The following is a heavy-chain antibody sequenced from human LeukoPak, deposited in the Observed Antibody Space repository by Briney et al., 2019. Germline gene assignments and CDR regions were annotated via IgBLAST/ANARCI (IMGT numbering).Heavy chain of an antibody. J-gene: IGHJ4*02. CDR2: IIPIFGTA. CDR1: GGTFSSYA. CDR3: ARDLWGSVYDSSGYLPFY. D-gene: IGHD3-22*01. Sequence: ASVKVSCKASGGTFSSYAISWVRQAPGQGLEWMGGIIPIFGTANYAQKFQGRVTITADKSTSTAYMELSSLRSEDTAVYYCARDLWGSVYDSSGYLPFYWGQGTLVTVSS. V-gene: IGHV1-69*06.